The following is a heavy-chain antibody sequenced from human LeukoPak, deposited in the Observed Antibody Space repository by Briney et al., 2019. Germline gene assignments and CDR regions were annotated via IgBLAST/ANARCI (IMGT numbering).Heavy chain of an antibody. CDR2: ISSSSSYI. CDR1: GFTFSSYS. Sequence: GGSLRLSCAASGFTFSSYSMNWVRQAPGKGLEWVSSISSSSSYIYYADSVRGRFTISRDNANNSVYLQMDSLRAEDTAVYYCARSYGGWFDPWGQGTLVTVSS. CDR3: ARSYGGWFDP. V-gene: IGHV3-21*01. D-gene: IGHD3-10*01. J-gene: IGHJ5*02.